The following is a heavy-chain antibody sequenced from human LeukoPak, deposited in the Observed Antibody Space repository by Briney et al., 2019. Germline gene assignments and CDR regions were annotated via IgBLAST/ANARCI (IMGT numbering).Heavy chain of an antibody. D-gene: IGHD3-10*01. V-gene: IGHV4-59*01. J-gene: IGHJ5*02. Sequence: SETLSLTCTVSGGSISSYYWSWIRQPPGKGLEWIGFIFYSGTTNYNPSLKSRVTISLDTSKNQFSLKLSSVTAADTAVYYCAREYGSGSYFSHTPWFDPWGQGTLVTVSS. CDR3: AREYGSGSYFSHTPWFDP. CDR2: IFYSGTT. CDR1: GGSISSYY.